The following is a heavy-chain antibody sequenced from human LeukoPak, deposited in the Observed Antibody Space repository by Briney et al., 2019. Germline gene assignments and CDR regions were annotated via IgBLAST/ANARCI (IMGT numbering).Heavy chain of an antibody. J-gene: IGHJ4*02. Sequence: GGSLRLSCAASEFTFSSYWMSWVRQAPGKGLEWVANIKQDGSEKYYVDSVKGRFTISRDNAKNSLYLQMNSLRAEDTAVYYCARVEMAASGYFDYWGQGTLVTVSS. D-gene: IGHD5-24*01. CDR3: ARVEMAASGYFDY. CDR2: IKQDGSEK. V-gene: IGHV3-7*01. CDR1: EFTFSSYW.